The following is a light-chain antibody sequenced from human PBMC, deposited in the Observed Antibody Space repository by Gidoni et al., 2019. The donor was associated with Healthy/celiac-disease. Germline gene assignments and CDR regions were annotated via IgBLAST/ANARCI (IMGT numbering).Light chain of an antibody. V-gene: IGKV1-8*01. CDR2: AAS. J-gene: IGKJ4*01. CDR3: QQYYSYPT. CDR1: QGISSY. Sequence: AIRTTQPPSSSSASTGDSVTITCRASQGISSYLAWYQQKPGKAPKLLIYAASTWQSGVPSRFSGSGSGTDFTLTISCLQSEDFATYYCQQYYSYPTFGGGTKVEIK.